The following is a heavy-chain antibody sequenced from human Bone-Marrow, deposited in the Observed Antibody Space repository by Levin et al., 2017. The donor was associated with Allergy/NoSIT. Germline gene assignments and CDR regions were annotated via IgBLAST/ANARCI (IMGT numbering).Heavy chain of an antibody. J-gene: IGHJ5*02. CDR2: IYYSGST. Sequence: ESLKISCTVSGGSISSSSYYWGWIRQPPGKGLEWIGSIYYSGSTYYNPSLKSRVTISVDTSKNQFSLKLSSVTAADTAVYYCARLNLGAYYYDSSGYSNWFDPWGQGTLVTVSS. D-gene: IGHD3-22*01. CDR3: ARLNLGAYYYDSSGYSNWFDP. CDR1: GGSISSSSYY. V-gene: IGHV4-39*01.